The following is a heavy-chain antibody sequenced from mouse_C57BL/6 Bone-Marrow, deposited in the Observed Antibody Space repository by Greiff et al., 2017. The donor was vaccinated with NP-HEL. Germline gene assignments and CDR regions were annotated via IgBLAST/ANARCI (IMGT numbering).Heavy chain of an antibody. CDR1: GYTFTSYW. V-gene: IGHV1-64*01. CDR2: IHPNSGST. J-gene: IGHJ2*01. CDR3: ARGGVPVVAPNY. D-gene: IGHD1-1*01. Sequence: QVHVKQPGAELVKPGASVKLSCKASGYTFTSYWMHWVKQRPGQGLEWIGMIHPNSGSTNYNEKFKSKATLTVDKSSSTAYMQLSSLTSEDSAVYYCARGGVPVVAPNYWGQGTTLTVSS.